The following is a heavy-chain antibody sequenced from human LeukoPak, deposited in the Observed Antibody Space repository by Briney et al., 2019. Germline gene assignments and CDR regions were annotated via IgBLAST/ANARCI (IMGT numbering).Heavy chain of an antibody. CDR1: GFTFSSYS. CDR2: ISSSSYI. D-gene: IGHD5-12*01. J-gene: IGHJ4*02. V-gene: IGHV3-21*01. CDR3: AREYSGYDSPSFDY. Sequence: GGSLRLSCAASGFTFSSYSMNWVRQAPGKGLEWVSSISSSSYIYYADSVKGRFTISRDNAKNSLYLQMNSLRAEDTAVYYCAREYSGYDSPSFDYWGQGTLVTVSS.